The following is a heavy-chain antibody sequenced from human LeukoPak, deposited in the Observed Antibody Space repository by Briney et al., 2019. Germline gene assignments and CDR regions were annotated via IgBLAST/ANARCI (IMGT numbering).Heavy chain of an antibody. CDR1: GYSFTNYW. Sequence: GESLKISCKGSGYSFTNYWIGWVRQMPGKGLEWMGIIYPGDSDTRYSPSFQGQVTISADKSISTAYLQWSSLKASDTAMYYCARRGRGADSYGPDYFDYWGQGTLVTVSS. CDR3: ARRGRGADSYGPDYFDY. J-gene: IGHJ4*02. D-gene: IGHD5-18*01. CDR2: IYPGDSDT. V-gene: IGHV5-51*01.